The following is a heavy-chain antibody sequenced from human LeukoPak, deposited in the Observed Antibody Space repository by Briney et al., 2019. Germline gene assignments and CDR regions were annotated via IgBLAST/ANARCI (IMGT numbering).Heavy chain of an antibody. V-gene: IGHV4-34*01. CDR2: INHSGST. CDR1: GGSFSGYY. Sequence: TSETLSLTCAVYGGSFSGYYWSWIRQPPGKGLEWLGEINHSGSTNYNPSLKSRVTISVDTSKNQFSLKLSSVTAADTAVYYCARDWLGSGAFSPFDPWGQGTLVTVSS. J-gene: IGHJ5*02. D-gene: IGHD3-10*01. CDR3: ARDWLGSGAFSPFDP.